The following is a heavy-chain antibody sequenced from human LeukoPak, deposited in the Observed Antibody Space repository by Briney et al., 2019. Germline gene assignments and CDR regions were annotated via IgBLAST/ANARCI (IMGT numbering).Heavy chain of an antibody. V-gene: IGHV3-23*01. CDR2: ISGGGGST. CDR1: GFTFSSYA. CDR3: AKHDSGLYQLHHVDY. D-gene: IGHD2-2*01. Sequence: GGSLRLSCAASGFTFSSYAMSWVRQAPGKGLEWVSAISGGGGSTYYADSVKGRFTISRDNSKNTLYLQMNSLRAEDTAVYYCAKHDSGLYQLHHVDYWGQGTLVTVSS. J-gene: IGHJ4*02.